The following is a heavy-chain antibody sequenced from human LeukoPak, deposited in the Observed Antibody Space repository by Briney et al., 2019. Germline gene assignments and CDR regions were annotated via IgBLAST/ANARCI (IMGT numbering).Heavy chain of an antibody. CDR3: AKNYDFWSGYIMDV. J-gene: IGHJ6*04. D-gene: IGHD3-3*01. Sequence: GRSLRLSCAASGFTFSSYGMHWVRQAPGKGLEWVAVISYDGSNKYYADSVEGRFTISRDNSKNTLYLQMNSLRAEDTAVYYCAKNYDFWSGYIMDVWGKGTTVTVSS. V-gene: IGHV3-30*18. CDR2: ISYDGSNK. CDR1: GFTFSSYG.